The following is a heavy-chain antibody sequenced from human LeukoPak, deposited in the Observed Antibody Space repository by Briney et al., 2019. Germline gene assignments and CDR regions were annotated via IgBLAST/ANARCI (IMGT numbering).Heavy chain of an antibody. CDR2: IKQDGTEK. J-gene: IGHJ4*02. D-gene: IGHD6-6*01. V-gene: IGHV3-7*04. Sequence: GGSLRLSCAASGFTFSSYWMSWVRRAPGEGLEWVANIKQDGTEKYYMDSVKGRFSISRDNAKNSLYLQMNALRAEDTAVYYCARDVRPDYWGQGTLVTVS. CDR1: GFTFSSYW. CDR3: ARDVRPDY.